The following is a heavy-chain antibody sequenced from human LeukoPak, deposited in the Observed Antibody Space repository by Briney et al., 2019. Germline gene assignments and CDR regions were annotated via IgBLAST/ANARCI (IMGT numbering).Heavy chain of an antibody. CDR2: INPSGGST. CDR1: GYTFTSYF. V-gene: IGHV1-46*01. D-gene: IGHD2-8*01. J-gene: IGHJ4*02. Sequence: ASVKVSCKASGYTFTSYFMHWVRQAPGQGLEWMGIINPSGGSTSYAQKFQGRVTITADKSTSTAYMELSSLRSEDTAVYYCAAKWSNGYYFDYWGQGTLVTVSS. CDR3: AAKWSNGYYFDY.